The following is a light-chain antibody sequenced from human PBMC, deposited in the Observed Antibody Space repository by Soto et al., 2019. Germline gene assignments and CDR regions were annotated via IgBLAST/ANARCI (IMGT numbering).Light chain of an antibody. CDR2: GAS. CDR1: QSVSSNY. V-gene: IGKV3-20*01. J-gene: IGKJ2*01. CDR3: QQYAGSSYT. Sequence: EIVLTQSPGTLSLSPWERATLSCRASQSVSSNYLVWYQQKPGQAPRPLIYGASTRATGIPDRFSGSGSGTDFTLTISRLEPEDFAVYYCQQYAGSSYTFGQGTKLEIK.